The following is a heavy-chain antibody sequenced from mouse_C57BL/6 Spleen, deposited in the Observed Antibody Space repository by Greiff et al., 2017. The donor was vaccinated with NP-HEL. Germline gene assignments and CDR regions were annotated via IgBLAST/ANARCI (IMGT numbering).Heavy chain of an antibody. CDR1: GYSITSGYY. V-gene: IGHV3-6*01. Sequence: EVKLQESGPGLVKPSQSLSLTCSVTGYSITSGYYWNWIRQFPGNKLEWMGYISYDGSNNYNPSLKNRISITRDTSKNQFFLKLNSVTTEDTATYYCARHGGHAMDYWGQGTSVTVSS. J-gene: IGHJ4*01. CDR3: ARHGGHAMDY. CDR2: ISYDGSN.